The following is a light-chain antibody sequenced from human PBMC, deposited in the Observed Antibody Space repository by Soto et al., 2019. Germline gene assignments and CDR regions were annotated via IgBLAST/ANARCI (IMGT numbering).Light chain of an antibody. V-gene: IGKV1-33*01. Sequence: DLQMTQSPSSLSASVGDRVIITCQASQKIDNYLNWYQQKPGKAPKLLIYDASKLETGVPSRFSGGGSGTDFTLTITNLQPEDFATYYCQHYDNLPLTFGGGT. CDR2: DAS. J-gene: IGKJ4*01. CDR3: QHYDNLPLT. CDR1: QKIDNY.